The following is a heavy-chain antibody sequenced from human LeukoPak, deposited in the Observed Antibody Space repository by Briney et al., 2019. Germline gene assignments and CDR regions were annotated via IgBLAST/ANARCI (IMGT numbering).Heavy chain of an antibody. Sequence: GALRLSCAASGFTFSSYGMHWVRQAPGKGLEWVAVISYDGNNKYYADSVKGRFTISRDNYKKTLYLQMNSLRAEDTAVYYCAPHLDPWGQGTLVTVSS. CDR1: GFTFSSYG. J-gene: IGHJ5*02. CDR3: APHLDP. V-gene: IGHV3-30*03. CDR2: ISYDGNNK.